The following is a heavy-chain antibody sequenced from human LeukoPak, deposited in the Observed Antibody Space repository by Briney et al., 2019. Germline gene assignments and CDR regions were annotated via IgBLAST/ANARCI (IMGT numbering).Heavy chain of an antibody. D-gene: IGHD3-22*01. CDR3: ARGYYYVESNWFDP. CDR1: GYTFTGYY. V-gene: IGHV1-2*02. CDR2: INPNSGGT. Sequence: ASVKVSCKASGYTFTGYYMHWVRQAPGQGLEWMGWINPNSGGTNYAQKFQGRVTMTRDTSISTAYMELSRLRSDDTAVYYCARGYYYVESNWFDPWGQGTLVTVSS. J-gene: IGHJ5*02.